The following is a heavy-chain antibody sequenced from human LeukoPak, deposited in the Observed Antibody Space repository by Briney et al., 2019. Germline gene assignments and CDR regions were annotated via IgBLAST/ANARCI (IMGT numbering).Heavy chain of an antibody. J-gene: IGHJ5*02. D-gene: IGHD2-2*01. CDR1: GYTFTSYD. V-gene: IGHV1-8*01. CDR2: MNPNSGNT. CDR3: ARGTREGDIVVVPAAMRNWFDP. Sequence: ASVKVSCKASGYTFTSYDINWVRQATGQGLEWMGWMNPNSGNTGYAQKLQGRVTMTRNTSISTAYMELSSLRSEDTAVYYCARGTREGDIVVVPAAMRNWFDPWGQGTLVTVSS.